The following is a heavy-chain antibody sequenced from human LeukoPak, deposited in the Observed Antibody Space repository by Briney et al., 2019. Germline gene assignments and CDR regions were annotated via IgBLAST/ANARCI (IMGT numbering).Heavy chain of an antibody. CDR3: ARGGTNLDY. CDR2: INSEGTST. J-gene: IGHJ4*02. V-gene: IGHV3-74*01. Sequence: GGSLRLSRAASGFTFSTYWMHWVRQVPGKGLVYVSRINSEGTSTNYAGSVRGRFTISRDNAKNTVYLQMNSLRAEDTAVYYCARGGTNLDYWGQGTLVTVSS. D-gene: IGHD1-26*01. CDR1: GFTFSTYW.